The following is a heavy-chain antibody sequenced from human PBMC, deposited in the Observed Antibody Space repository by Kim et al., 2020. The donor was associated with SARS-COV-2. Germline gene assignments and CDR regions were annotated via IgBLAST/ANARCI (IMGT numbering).Heavy chain of an antibody. Sequence: SVKVSCKASGYTFSSYAISWVRQAPGQGLEWMGGIIPIFGTANYAQKFQGRVTITADESTSTAYMELSSLRSEDTAVYYCGVLVATTTCPPGNDAFDIWGQGTMVTVSS. CDR3: GVLVATTTCPPGNDAFDI. CDR2: IIPIFGTA. CDR1: GYTFSSYA. D-gene: IGHD5-12*01. V-gene: IGHV1-69*13. J-gene: IGHJ3*02.